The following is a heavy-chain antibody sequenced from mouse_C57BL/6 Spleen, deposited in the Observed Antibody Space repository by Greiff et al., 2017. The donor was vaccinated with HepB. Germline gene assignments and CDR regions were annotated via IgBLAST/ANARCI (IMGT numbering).Heavy chain of an antibody. V-gene: IGHV1-80*01. CDR2: IYPGDGDT. Sequence: QVQLKESGAELVKPGASVKISCKASGYAFSSYWMNWVKQRPGKGLEWIGQIYPGDGDTNYNGKFKGKATLTADKSSSTAYMQLSSLTSEDSAVYFCARYGYYGYYAMDYWGQGTSVTVSS. CDR3: ARYGYYGYYAMDY. D-gene: IGHD2-3*01. CDR1: GYAFSSYW. J-gene: IGHJ4*01.